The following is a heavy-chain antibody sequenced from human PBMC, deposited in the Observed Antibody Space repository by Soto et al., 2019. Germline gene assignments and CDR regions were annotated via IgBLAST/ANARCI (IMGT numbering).Heavy chain of an antibody. J-gene: IGHJ5*02. CDR1: GYTLTELS. Sequence: AAVKVSCKVSGYTLTELSMHWVRQAPGKGLEWMGGFDPEDGETIYAQKFQGRVTMTEDTSTDTAYMELSSLRSEDTAVYYCATELRNPDHGNWFDPWGQGTLVTVSS. CDR2: FDPEDGET. V-gene: IGHV1-24*01. CDR3: ATELRNPDHGNWFDP.